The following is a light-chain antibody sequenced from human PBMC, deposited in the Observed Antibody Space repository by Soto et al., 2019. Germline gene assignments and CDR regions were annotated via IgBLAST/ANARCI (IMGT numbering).Light chain of an antibody. V-gene: IGLV1-40*01. CDR2: DNN. CDR3: QSYDSSLSAPYV. J-gene: IGLJ1*01. CDR1: SSNIGAHSN. Sequence: QSVLTQPPSVSGAPGQRVTISCTGSSSNIGAHSNVYWYQHLPGTAPKLLIYDNNNRPSGVPDRFSGSKSGTSASLAITGLQAEDEADYYCQSYDSSLSAPYVFGTGNKVTVL.